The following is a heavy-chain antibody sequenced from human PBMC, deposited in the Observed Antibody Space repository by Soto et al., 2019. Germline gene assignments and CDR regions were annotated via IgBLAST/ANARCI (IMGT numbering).Heavy chain of an antibody. CDR1: GYNLKTYG. CDR3: ARDFGNDLSAPGAVFDS. Sequence: ASVKVSCKASGYNLKTYGITWVRQAPGLGLEWMGWISAYNGNTNYGQKFQDGVTMTTDASTTTAYMELRGLRSDDTAVYFCARDFGNDLSAPGAVFDSWGQGTLVTVSS. CDR2: ISAYNGNT. J-gene: IGHJ4*02. V-gene: IGHV1-18*01. D-gene: IGHD1-1*01.